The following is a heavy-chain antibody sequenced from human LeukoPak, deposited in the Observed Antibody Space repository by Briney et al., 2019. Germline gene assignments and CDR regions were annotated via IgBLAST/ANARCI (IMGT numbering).Heavy chain of an antibody. D-gene: IGHD2-2*01. CDR1: GYTLTSDG. Sequence: ASVKVSCKASGYTLTSDGMNWVRQAPGQGLEWMGWINTNTGNPTYGQGFTGRFVFSLDTSVNTAYLQISSLQVEDTAVYYCARALPGCGSTNCYGLETWGQGTLVTVSS. CDR2: INTNTGNP. CDR3: ARALPGCGSTNCYGLET. J-gene: IGHJ5*02. V-gene: IGHV7-4-1*02.